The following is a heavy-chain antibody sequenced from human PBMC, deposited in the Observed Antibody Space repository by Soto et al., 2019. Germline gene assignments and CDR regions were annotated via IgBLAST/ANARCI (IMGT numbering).Heavy chain of an antibody. J-gene: IGHJ5*02. V-gene: IGHV4-31*03. Sequence: SETLSLTCTVSGGSISSGVYYWSWIRQHPGKGLEWIGYIYYSGSTYYNPSHTSRVTISVDTSKNHFSLKLSPVTDADRAVYYCARGHSSSCSFRWFDPWGPGTLVTVSS. D-gene: IGHD6-13*01. CDR3: ARGHSSSCSFRWFDP. CDR2: IYYSGST. CDR1: GGSISSGVYY.